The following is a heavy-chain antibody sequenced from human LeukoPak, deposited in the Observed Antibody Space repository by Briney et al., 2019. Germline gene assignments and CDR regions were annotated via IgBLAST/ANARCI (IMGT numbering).Heavy chain of an antibody. D-gene: IGHD1-26*01. CDR3: ARGVGLGRSGKDAFDI. J-gene: IGHJ3*02. Sequence: PSETLSLTCTVSGGSISSYYWSWIRQPPGKGLEWIGYIYYSGSTNYNPSLKSRVTISVDTSKNQFSLKLSSVTAADTAVYYCARGVGLGRSGKDAFDIWGQGTMVTVSS. CDR2: IYYSGST. CDR1: GGSISSYY. V-gene: IGHV4-59*01.